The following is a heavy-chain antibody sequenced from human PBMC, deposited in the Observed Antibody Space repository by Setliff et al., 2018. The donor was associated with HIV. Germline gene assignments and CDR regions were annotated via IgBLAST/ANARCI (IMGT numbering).Heavy chain of an antibody. V-gene: IGHV4-61*03. J-gene: IGHJ3*02. D-gene: IGHD5-12*01. CDR2: IYYSGST. Sequence: PSETLSLTCTVSGGSISSSSYYWGWIRQPPGKGLEWIGYIYYSGSTKYNPSLTSRVTISVDTSKNHFFLKLTSVTAADTAVYYCARAEMATIVAFDIWGQGTMVTVSS. CDR3: ARAEMATIVAFDI. CDR1: GGSISSSSYY.